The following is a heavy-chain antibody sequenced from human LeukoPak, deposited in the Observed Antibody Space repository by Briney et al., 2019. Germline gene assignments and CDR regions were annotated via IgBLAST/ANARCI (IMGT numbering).Heavy chain of an antibody. V-gene: IGHV3-30-3*01. CDR3: ARDANYDFWGGDFDY. D-gene: IGHD3-3*01. CDR2: ISYDGSNK. J-gene: IGHJ4*02. CDR1: GFTFSSYA. Sequence: QPGGSLRLSCAASGFTFSSYAMHWVRQAPGKGLEWVAVISYDGSNKYYADSVKGRFTISRDNSKNTLYLQMNSLRAEDTAVYYCARDANYDFWGGDFDYWGQGTLVTVSS.